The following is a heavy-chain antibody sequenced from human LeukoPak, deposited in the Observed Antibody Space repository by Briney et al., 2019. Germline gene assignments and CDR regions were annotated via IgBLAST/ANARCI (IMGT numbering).Heavy chain of an antibody. CDR3: ARTTVTRSLDFDY. CDR1: GGSISSFS. V-gene: IGHV4-59*01. D-gene: IGHD4-17*01. CDR2: IYYSGST. J-gene: IGHJ4*02. Sequence: SETLSLTCTVSGGSISSFSWSWIRQPPGKGLEWIGYIYYSGSTKYNPSLKSRVTISVDTSKNQFSLKLSSVTAADTAVYYCARTTVTRSLDFDYWGQGTLVTVSS.